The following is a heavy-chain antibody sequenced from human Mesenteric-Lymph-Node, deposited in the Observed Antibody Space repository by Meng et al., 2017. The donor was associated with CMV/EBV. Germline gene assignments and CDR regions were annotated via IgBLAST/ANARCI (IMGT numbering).Heavy chain of an antibody. V-gene: IGHV3-64*02. CDR1: GFTFSSYA. D-gene: IGHD2-2*01. Sequence: GGSLRLSCAASGFTFSSYAMHWVRQAPGKGLEYVSAISSNGGSTYYADSVKGRFTISRDNSKNTLYLQMGSLRAEDMAVYYCTAFDIVVVPAAIGLWGQGTLVTVSS. CDR3: TAFDIVVVPAAIGL. J-gene: IGHJ5*02. CDR2: ISSNGGST.